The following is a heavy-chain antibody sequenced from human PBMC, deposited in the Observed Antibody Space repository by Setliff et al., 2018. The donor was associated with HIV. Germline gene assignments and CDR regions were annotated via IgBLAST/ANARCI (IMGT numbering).Heavy chain of an antibody. CDR1: GGTFSSYA. J-gene: IGHJ6*03. V-gene: IGHV1-69*10. D-gene: IGHD3-3*01. Sequence: ASVKVSCKASGGTFSSYAISWVRQAPGQGLEWMGGIIPILGIANYAQKFQGRVTLNADKSTSTAYMVLSSLRSEDTAVYYCASPFGVVTLNSYYYMDVWGKGTTVTVSS. CDR3: ASPFGVVTLNSYYYMDV. CDR2: IIPILGIA.